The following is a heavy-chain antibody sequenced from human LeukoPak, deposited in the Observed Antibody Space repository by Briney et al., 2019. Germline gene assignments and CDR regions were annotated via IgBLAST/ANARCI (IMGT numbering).Heavy chain of an antibody. J-gene: IGHJ6*03. V-gene: IGHV5-51*01. CDR3: ARGYNGYDESSSCYYSPFYYYYMDV. CDR2: IYPGDSDT. D-gene: IGHD5-12*01. Sequence: GESLKISCKGSGYSFTSYWIGWVRQMPGKGLEWMGIIYPGDSDTRYSPSFQGQVTISADKSISTAYLQWSSLKASDTAMYYCARGYNGYDESSSCYYSPFYYYYMDVWGKGTTVTVSS. CDR1: GYSFTSYW.